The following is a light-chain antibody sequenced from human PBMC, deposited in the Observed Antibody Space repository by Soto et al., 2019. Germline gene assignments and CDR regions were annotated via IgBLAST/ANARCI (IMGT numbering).Light chain of an antibody. CDR1: QSISSW. Sequence: DIQKTQSPSTLSSSVADIVTITCRASQSISSWLAWYQQKPGKAPKFLIYDASSLESGVPSRFSGSGSGTEFTLTISSLQPDDFATYYCQQYSSYWTFGLGTKVDI. V-gene: IGKV1-5*01. CDR2: DAS. J-gene: IGKJ1*01. CDR3: QQYSSYWT.